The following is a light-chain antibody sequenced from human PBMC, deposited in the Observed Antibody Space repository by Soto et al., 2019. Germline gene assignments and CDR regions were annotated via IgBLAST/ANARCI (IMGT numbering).Light chain of an antibody. V-gene: IGKV1-5*03. J-gene: IGKJ1*01. CDR1: QTLSDY. Sequence: DIQMTQSRANLSASVGDRVIITCRASQTLSDYLAWYQQKPGKAPKFLIYMVSTLESGVPSRFSGAGSGTEISLTISSLQPDDFATYYCQQYKSYPWTFGQGTKVEIK. CDR3: QQYKSYPWT. CDR2: MVS.